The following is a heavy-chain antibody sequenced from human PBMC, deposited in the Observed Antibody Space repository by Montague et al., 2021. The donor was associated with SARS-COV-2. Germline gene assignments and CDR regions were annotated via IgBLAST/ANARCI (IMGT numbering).Heavy chain of an antibody. D-gene: IGHD4-23*01. Sequence: PALVKPTQTPTLTCTISGFSLTSGVSCVHWIRQPPGKALEWLALIDWDDDKYSSTSLKTRLTISKDTSRNQVVLTMTNKDPVDTATYFCARTRTYSASGGKYSDYSACDVWGQGTVVTVSS. CDR1: GFSLTSGVSC. CDR2: IDWDDDK. J-gene: IGHJ3*01. V-gene: IGHV2-70*01. CDR3: ARTRTYSASGGKYSDYSACDV.